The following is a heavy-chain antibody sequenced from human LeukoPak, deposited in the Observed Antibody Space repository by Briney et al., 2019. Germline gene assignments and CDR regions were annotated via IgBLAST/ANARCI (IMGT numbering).Heavy chain of an antibody. D-gene: IGHD3-10*01. J-gene: IGHJ5*02. Sequence: PSETLSLTCAVSGDSFSSHYWTWIRQSPGKGLEWIGYISYIGSTNYNPSLKSRVTISVDTSKNQFSLKLSSVTAADTAVYYCAGLGSESGDWFDPWGQGTLVTVSS. V-gene: IGHV4-59*08. CDR3: AGLGSESGDWFDP. CDR1: GDSFSSHY. CDR2: ISYIGST.